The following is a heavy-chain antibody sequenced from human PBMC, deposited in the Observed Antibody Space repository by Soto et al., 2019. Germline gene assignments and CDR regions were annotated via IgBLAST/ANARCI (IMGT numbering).Heavy chain of an antibody. V-gene: IGHV3-23*01. D-gene: IGHD3-16*02. Sequence: EVPLLESGGGLVQPGGSLRLSCAGSGFVFSDIAIVWVRQAPGKGLEWVSALSGSGTTTFYAASVKGRFTISTDTSTNTLYLQMNSLSAEDTALYYCAGGKSPRYSGLDVWGQGTTVTVSS. CDR2: LSGSGTTT. CDR1: GFVFSDIA. CDR3: AGGKSPRYSGLDV. J-gene: IGHJ6*02.